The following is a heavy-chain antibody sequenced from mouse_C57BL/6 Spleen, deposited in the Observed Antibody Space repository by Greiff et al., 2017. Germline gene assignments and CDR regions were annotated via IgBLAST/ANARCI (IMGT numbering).Heavy chain of an antibody. J-gene: IGHJ2*01. V-gene: IGHV1-55*01. CDR1: GYTFTSYW. CDR2: IYPGSGST. CDR3: ARNPSNIQGGY. Sequence: VQLQQPGAELVKPGASVKMSCKASGYTFTSYWITWVKQRPGQGLEWIGDIYPGSGSTNYNEKFKSKATLTVDTASSTAYMQLSSLTSEDSAVYYCARNPSNIQGGYWGQGTTLTVAS.